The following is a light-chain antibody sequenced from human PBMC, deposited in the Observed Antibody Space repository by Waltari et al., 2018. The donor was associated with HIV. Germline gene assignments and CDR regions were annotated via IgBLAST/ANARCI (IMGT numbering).Light chain of an antibody. V-gene: IGKV1-9*01. Sequence: DIHLTQSPSFLSASVGDRVSISCRASQGVGRYLAWYQQKLGKAPKLLIYAASALQRRVPSRFSGSGSGTEFTLTISSLQPEDFATYYCQQLNGYPRTFGLGTKVERK. CDR3: QQLNGYPRT. J-gene: IGKJ1*01. CDR2: AAS. CDR1: QGVGRY.